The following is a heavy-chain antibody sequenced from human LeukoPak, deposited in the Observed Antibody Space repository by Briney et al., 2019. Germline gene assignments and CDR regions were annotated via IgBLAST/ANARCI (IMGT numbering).Heavy chain of an antibody. Sequence: GGSLRLSCAASGFTFSSYSMNWVRQAPGKGLEWVSSISSSSSYIYYADSVKGRFTISRDNSKNTLYLQMNSLRAEDTAVYYCARGLGIPGARGYGYWGQGTLVTVSS. D-gene: IGHD1-26*01. CDR2: ISSSSSYI. CDR3: ARGLGIPGARGYGY. V-gene: IGHV3-21*01. J-gene: IGHJ4*02. CDR1: GFTFSSYS.